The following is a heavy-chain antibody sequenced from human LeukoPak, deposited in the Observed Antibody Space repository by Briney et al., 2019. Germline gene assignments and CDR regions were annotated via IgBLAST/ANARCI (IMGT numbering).Heavy chain of an antibody. Sequence: ASVKVSCKASGYTFTSYGISWVRQAPGQGPEWMGWISAYNGNTNYAQKLQGRVTMTTDTSTCTAYMELRSLRSDDTAVYYCAREADYGDYVHWGQGTLVTVSS. CDR3: AREADYGDYVH. D-gene: IGHD4-17*01. CDR1: GYTFTSYG. V-gene: IGHV1-18*01. CDR2: ISAYNGNT. J-gene: IGHJ4*02.